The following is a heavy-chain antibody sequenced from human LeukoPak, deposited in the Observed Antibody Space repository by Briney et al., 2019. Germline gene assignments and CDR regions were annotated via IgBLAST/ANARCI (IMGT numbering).Heavy chain of an antibody. V-gene: IGHV4-39*07. CDR3: VMVDSMGPYNWFDP. CDR1: SGSISVTGID. J-gene: IGHJ5*02. D-gene: IGHD3-22*01. CDR2: IYYTGTT. Sequence: SETLSLTCTVSSGSISVTGIDWGWVRQPPGKGLEYLGKIYYTGTTSYNPSLKSRVTISIDTSKNQFSLNLNSVTAADTAFYYCVMVDSMGPYNWFDPWGQGTLVTVSS.